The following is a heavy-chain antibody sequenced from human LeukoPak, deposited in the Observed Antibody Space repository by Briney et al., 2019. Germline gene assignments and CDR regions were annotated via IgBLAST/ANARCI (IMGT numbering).Heavy chain of an antibody. V-gene: IGHV4-59*08. CDR1: GGSISSYY. CDR2: IYYSGST. J-gene: IGHJ5*02. D-gene: IGHD6-13*01. Sequence: KPSETLSLTCTVSGGSISSYYWSWIRQPPGKGLEWIGYIYYSGSTNYNPSLKSRVTISVDTSKNQFSLKLSSVTAADTAVYYCARLSGNRELALIAAAGRRSWFDPWGQGTLVTVSS. CDR3: ARLSGNRELALIAAAGRRSWFDP.